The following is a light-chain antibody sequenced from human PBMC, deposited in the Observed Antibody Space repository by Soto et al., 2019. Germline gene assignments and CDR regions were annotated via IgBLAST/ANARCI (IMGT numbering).Light chain of an antibody. Sequence: EVVMTQSPGTLSLSPGERATLSCRASQSVRSSYLAWYQQKPGQAPRLLSYGASTRATGIPDRISGSGSGTDFTLTISRLEPEDFAVYYCQQYGSPPQTFGQGTKVDI. V-gene: IGKV3-20*01. CDR2: GAS. CDR3: QQYGSPPQT. J-gene: IGKJ1*01. CDR1: QSVRSSY.